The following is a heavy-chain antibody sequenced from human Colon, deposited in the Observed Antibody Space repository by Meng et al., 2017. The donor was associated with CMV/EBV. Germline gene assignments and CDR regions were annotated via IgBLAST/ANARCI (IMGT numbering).Heavy chain of an antibody. V-gene: IGHV3-11*04. D-gene: IGHD1-26*01. CDR2: ISNDGNTV. J-gene: IGHJ4*02. CDR3: VRRKSGTLFDN. Sequence: GESLKISCAASGFTVSSNYMSWVRQAPGRGLEWLSYISNDGNTVKYADSVKGRFTISRDNAKNSLYLQMDRLKVEDMAVYYCVRRKSGTLFDNWGQGTLVTVSS. CDR1: GFTVSSNY.